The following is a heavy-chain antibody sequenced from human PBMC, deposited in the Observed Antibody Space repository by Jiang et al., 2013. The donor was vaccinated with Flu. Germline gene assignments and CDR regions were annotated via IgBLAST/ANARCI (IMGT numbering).Heavy chain of an antibody. J-gene: IGHJ6*02. D-gene: IGHD3-9*01. CDR3: AKDNYVRITILWGFSYYGMDV. CDR1: GFTFSSYG. CDR2: ISYDGSNK. V-gene: IGHV3-30*18. Sequence: VQLVESGGGVVQPGRSLRLSCAASGFTFSSYGMHWVRQAPGKGLEWVAVISYDGSNKYYADSVKGRFTISRDNSKNTLYLQMNSLRAEDTAMYYCAKDNYVRITILWGFSYYGMDVWGQGTTVTVS.